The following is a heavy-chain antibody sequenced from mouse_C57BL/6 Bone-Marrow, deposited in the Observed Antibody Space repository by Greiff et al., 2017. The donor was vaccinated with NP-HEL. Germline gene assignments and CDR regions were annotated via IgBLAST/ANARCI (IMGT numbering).Heavy chain of an antibody. J-gene: IGHJ2*01. V-gene: IGHV1-19*01. D-gene: IGHD1-1*01. CDR1: GYTFTDYY. CDR3: ARYPLITTVVAAYYFDY. Sequence: VQLKESGPVLVKPGASVKMSCKASGYTFTDYYMNWVKQSHGKSLEWIGVINPYNGGTSYNQKFKGKATLTVDKSSSTAYMELNSLTSEDSAVYYCARYPLITTVVAAYYFDYWGQGTTLTVSS. CDR2: INPYNGGT.